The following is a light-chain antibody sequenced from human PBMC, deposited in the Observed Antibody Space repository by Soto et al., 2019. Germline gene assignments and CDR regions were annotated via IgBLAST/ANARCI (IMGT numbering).Light chain of an antibody. CDR1: SSDVGGYNY. Sequence: ALTQPASVSGSPGQSITISCTGTSSDVGGYNYVSWYQQLPGKAPKLMIYDVSNRPSGVSNRFSGSKSGNTASLTISGLQAEDEADYYCSSYTTSSTVAFGGGTKLTVL. CDR2: DVS. V-gene: IGLV2-14*01. J-gene: IGLJ2*01. CDR3: SSYTTSSTVA.